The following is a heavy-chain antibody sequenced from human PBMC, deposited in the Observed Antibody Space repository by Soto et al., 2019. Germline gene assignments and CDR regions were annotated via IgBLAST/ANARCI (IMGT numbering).Heavy chain of an antibody. J-gene: IGHJ5*02. CDR3: ARGLGGSNWFDP. D-gene: IGHD3-16*01. CDR1: GHTFTGYY. V-gene: IGHV1-2*02. CDR2: INPNSGGT. Sequence: ASVKVSCKASGHTFTGYYMHWVRQAPGQGLERMGWINPNSGGTNYAQKFQGRVTMTRDTSISTAYMELSSLRSEDTAVYYCARGLGGSNWFDPWGQGTLVTVSS.